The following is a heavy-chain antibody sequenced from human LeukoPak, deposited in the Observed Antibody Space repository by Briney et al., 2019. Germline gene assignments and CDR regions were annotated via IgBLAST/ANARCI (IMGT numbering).Heavy chain of an antibody. CDR1: GLTLSSYA. CDR3: ARDPVLLWFGESLDIDY. D-gene: IGHD3-10*01. V-gene: IGHV3-23*01. CDR2: ISRSGGST. Sequence: PGGSLTLSCAVSGLTLSSYAMSWVHQPAGKGLEWVSAISRSGGSTYYAHSVKGRFTISRDNSKNTLYLQMNSLRAEDTAVYYCARDPVLLWFGESLDIDYWGQGTLVTVSS. J-gene: IGHJ4*02.